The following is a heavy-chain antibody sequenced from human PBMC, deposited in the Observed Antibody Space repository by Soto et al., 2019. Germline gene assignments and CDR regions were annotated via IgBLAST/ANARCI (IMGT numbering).Heavy chain of an antibody. CDR1: GASISGFY. CDR2: IYATGTT. Sequence: SETLSLTCTVSGASISGFYWSWIRKSAGKGLEWIGRIYATGTTDYNPSLKSRVMMSVDTSKKQFSLKLRSVTAEDTAVYYCAKDRSSRWELLLSGAFDIWGQGTMVTVSS. CDR3: AKDRSSRWELLLSGAFDI. V-gene: IGHV4-4*07. J-gene: IGHJ3*02. D-gene: IGHD1-26*01.